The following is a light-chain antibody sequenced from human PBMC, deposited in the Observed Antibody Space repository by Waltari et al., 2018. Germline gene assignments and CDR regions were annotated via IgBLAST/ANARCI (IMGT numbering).Light chain of an antibody. J-gene: IGLJ2*01. CDR3: QSADASGTYKL. V-gene: IGLV3-25*03. CDR1: ALPRQF. Sequence: SSELTQPPSVSVSPGQTARITCSGDALPRQFASWYQQKPGQAPVIVIYKDTGRPSEIRERFSGSSSGTTVTLTISGVQAEDEADYYCQSADASGTYKLFGGGTKLTVL. CDR2: KDT.